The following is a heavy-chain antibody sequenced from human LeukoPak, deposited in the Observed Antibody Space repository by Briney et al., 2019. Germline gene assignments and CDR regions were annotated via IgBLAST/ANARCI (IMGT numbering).Heavy chain of an antibody. Sequence: SETLSLTCAVYGGSFSGYYCSWIRQPPGKGLEWIGEINHSGSTNYNPSLKSRVTISVDKSKNQFSLKLSSVTAADTAVYYCARGRRWSLVAAICYYYGMDVWGKGTTVTVSS. V-gene: IGHV4-34*01. CDR2: INHSGST. CDR3: ARGRRWSLVAAICYYYGMDV. J-gene: IGHJ6*04. CDR1: GGSFSGYY. D-gene: IGHD4-23*01.